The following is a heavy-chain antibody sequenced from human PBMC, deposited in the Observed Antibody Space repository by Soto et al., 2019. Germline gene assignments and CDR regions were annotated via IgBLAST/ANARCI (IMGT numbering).Heavy chain of an antibody. J-gene: IGHJ6*02. CDR1: GYSFTSYW. Sequence: GESLKISCKGSGYSFTSYWIGWVRQMPGKGLEWMGIIYPGDSDTRYSPSFQGQVTISADKSISTAYLQWSSLKASDTAMYYCARKSSSSSDYYYGMDVWGQGTTVTVPS. V-gene: IGHV5-51*01. CDR2: IYPGDSDT. CDR3: ARKSSSSSDYYYGMDV. D-gene: IGHD6-6*01.